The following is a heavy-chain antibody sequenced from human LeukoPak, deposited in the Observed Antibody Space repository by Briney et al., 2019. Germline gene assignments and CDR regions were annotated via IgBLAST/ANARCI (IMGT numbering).Heavy chain of an antibody. D-gene: IGHD1-26*01. CDR1: GFTVSSNS. CDR2: IYTTGST. Sequence: GGSLRLSCTVSGFTVSSNSMSWVRQAPGKGLEWVSFIYTTGSTHNSDSVKGRFTISRDNSKNTLYLQVNSLRAEDTAVYYCAKVDPMGAHRPFDYWGQGTLVTVSS. J-gene: IGHJ4*02. V-gene: IGHV3-66*03. CDR3: AKVDPMGAHRPFDY.